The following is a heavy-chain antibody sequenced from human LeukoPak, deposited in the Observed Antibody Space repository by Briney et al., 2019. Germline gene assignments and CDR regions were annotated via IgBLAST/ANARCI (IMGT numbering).Heavy chain of an antibody. CDR3: AKDEGRVGAPAGFDY. CDR2: ISYDGGNK. CDR1: GFTFSSYG. J-gene: IGHJ4*02. V-gene: IGHV3-30*18. D-gene: IGHD1-26*01. Sequence: PGRSLRLSCAASGFTFSSYGMHWVRQAPGKWLEWVAVISYDGGNKYYADSVKGRFTISRDNSKNTLYLQMNSLRAEDTAVYYCAKDEGRVGAPAGFDYWGQGTLVTVSS.